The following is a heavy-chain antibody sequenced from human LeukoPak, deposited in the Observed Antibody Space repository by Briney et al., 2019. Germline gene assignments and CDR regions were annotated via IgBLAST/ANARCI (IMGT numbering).Heavy chain of an antibody. D-gene: IGHD6-25*01. Sequence: GGSFRLSCAPSGFTVTTNYMSWVRQAPGKGLEWVSIIYRVGSTHYADSVKGRFPISRDNSKNTVYLQMNSLRAEDTAVYYCARVLAAVFDYWGQGTLVTVSS. CDR3: ARVLAAVFDY. V-gene: IGHV3-53*01. CDR2: IYRVGST. CDR1: GFTVTTNY. J-gene: IGHJ4*02.